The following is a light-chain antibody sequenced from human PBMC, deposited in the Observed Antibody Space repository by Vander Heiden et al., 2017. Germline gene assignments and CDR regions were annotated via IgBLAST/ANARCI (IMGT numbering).Light chain of an antibody. CDR2: AAS. CDR3: QQSYSTLYT. V-gene: IGKV1-39*01. J-gene: IGKJ2*01. CDR1: QHISNY. Sequence: DIQMTQSPSSLSASVGHRVPITCRASQHISNYLNWYQQKPGKAPKTLMYAASSLQSGVPSTFSGSGSGTDLTLTISSLQHEDFATYYCQQSYSTLYTFGQGTKLEIK.